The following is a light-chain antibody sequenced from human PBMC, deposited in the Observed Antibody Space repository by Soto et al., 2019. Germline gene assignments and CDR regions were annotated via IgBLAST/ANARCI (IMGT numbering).Light chain of an antibody. CDR3: LHDYDYPWT. CDR2: GIS. V-gene: IGKV1-6*01. Sequence: AIQMTQSPSSLSASVGDRVTITCRASQGVGSDFGRYQQKPGKAPKVLIYGISSLNSGVPSRFSGSGSGTDFTLTITSLQPEDIETYYCLHDYDYPWTFGQGTKVDIK. CDR1: QGVGSD. J-gene: IGKJ1*01.